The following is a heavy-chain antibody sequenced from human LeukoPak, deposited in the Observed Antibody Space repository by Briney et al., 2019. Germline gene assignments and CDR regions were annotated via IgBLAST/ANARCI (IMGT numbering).Heavy chain of an antibody. CDR3: ARERSSSWYYFDY. CDR2: ISSSGSTI. V-gene: IGHV3-48*03. CDR1: GFTFSSYE. Sequence: GGSLRLSCAASGFTFSSYEMNWVRQAPGKGLEWVSYISSSGSTIYYADSVKGRFTISRDNAKNSLYLQMNSLRAEDTAVYYCARERSSSWYYFDYWGQGTLVTVSS. D-gene: IGHD6-13*01. J-gene: IGHJ4*02.